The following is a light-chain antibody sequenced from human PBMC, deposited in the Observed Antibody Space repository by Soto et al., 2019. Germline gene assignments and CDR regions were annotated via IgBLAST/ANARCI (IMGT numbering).Light chain of an antibody. CDR2: DAS. J-gene: IGKJ4*01. CDR3: QQYANPPPT. V-gene: IGKV1-33*01. Sequence: DIQMTQSPSSLSASVGDRVTITCQASQDISNYLNWYQQKPGKPPKLLIYDASNLETGGPSRFSGSGSGTDFTFTIRRLQHEDIATYYCQQYANPPPTFGGGTKVEIK. CDR1: QDISNY.